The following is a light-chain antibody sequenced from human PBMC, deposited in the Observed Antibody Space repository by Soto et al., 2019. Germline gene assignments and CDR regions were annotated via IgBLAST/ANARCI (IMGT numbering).Light chain of an antibody. CDR2: DAS. Sequence: EIVLTQSPATLSLSPGERATLSCRASQSVSSYLAWYQQKSGQAPRLLIYDASNRATGIPARFSGSGSGTDLTLTISSPEPEDFAVYYRQQRSNWPRSTFGQGTKVEIK. V-gene: IGKV3-11*01. CDR1: QSVSSY. J-gene: IGKJ1*01. CDR3: QQRSNWPRST.